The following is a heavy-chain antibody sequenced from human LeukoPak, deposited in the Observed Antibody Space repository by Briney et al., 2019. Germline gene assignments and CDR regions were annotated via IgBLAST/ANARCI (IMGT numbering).Heavy chain of an antibody. CDR2: IRSDGSNK. CDR3: AKETVGATTEFDY. D-gene: IGHD1-26*01. V-gene: IGHV3-30*02. Sequence: GGSLRLSCAASGFTFSSYGMHWVRQAPGKGLEWVAFIRSDGSNKYYADSVKGRFTISRDNSKNTLYLQMNSLRAEDTAVYYCAKETVGATTEFDYWGQGTLVTVSS. CDR1: GFTFSSYG. J-gene: IGHJ4*02.